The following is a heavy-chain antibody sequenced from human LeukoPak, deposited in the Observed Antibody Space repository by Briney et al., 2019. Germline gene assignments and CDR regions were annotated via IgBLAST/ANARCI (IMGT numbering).Heavy chain of an antibody. Sequence: GASVKVSCKASGYTFTSYAMHWVRQAPGQRLEWMGWINAGNGNTKYSQKFQGRVTITRDTSASTAYMELSSLRSEDTAVYYCAIGLGPLYQNDAFDIWGQGTMVTVSS. D-gene: IGHD3-16*01. J-gene: IGHJ3*02. V-gene: IGHV1-3*01. CDR3: AIGLGPLYQNDAFDI. CDR2: INAGNGNT. CDR1: GYTFTSYA.